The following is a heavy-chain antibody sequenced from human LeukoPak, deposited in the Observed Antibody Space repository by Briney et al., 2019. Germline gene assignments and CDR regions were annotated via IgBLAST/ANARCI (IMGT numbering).Heavy chain of an antibody. CDR2: ITPDGNAA. CDR3: TRSGYSNGYDY. CDR1: GFTFSGHW. Sequence: PGGSLRLSCVASGFTFSGHWMHWGRQVPGKGLMAVSRITPDGNAAAYADSVKGRFTISRDNTKNTRCLDMNSLTAEDTALYHCTRSGYSNGYDYWGQGTLVTVSS. V-gene: IGHV3-74*03. J-gene: IGHJ4*02. D-gene: IGHD2-15*01.